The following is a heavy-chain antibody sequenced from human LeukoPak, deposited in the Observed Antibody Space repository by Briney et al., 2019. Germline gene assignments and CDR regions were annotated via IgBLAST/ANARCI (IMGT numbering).Heavy chain of an antibody. CDR1: GYTFTSYY. Sequence: ASVKVSCKASGYTFTSYYMHWVRQAPGQGLEWMGIINPSGGSTSYAQKFQGRVTMTRDTSTSTVYMELSSLRSEDTAVYYCARVDGGGQGSSWPIFDYWGQGTLVTVSS. V-gene: IGHV1-46*01. D-gene: IGHD6-13*01. CDR3: ARVDGGGQGSSWPIFDY. J-gene: IGHJ4*02. CDR2: INPSGGST.